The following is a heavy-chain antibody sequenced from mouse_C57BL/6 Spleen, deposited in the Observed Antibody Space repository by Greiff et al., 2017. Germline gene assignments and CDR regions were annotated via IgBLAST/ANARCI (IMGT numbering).Heavy chain of an antibody. Sequence: QVQLQQPGAELVMPGASVKLSCKASGYTFTSYWMHWVKQRPGQGLEWIGEIDPSDSYTNYNQKFKGKSTLTVDQSSSTAYMQLSSLTSEDSAVYYCARRGSIFYAMDYWGQGTSVTVSS. D-gene: IGHD2-10*02. CDR1: GYTFTSYW. V-gene: IGHV1-69*01. CDR2: IDPSDSYT. CDR3: ARRGSIFYAMDY. J-gene: IGHJ4*01.